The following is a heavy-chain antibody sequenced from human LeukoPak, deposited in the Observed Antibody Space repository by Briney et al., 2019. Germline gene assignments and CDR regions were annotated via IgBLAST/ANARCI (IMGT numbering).Heavy chain of an antibody. J-gene: IGHJ5*02. V-gene: IGHV3-73*01. CDR1: GFTFSGSA. CDR2: IDKKDKGYATAT. Sequence: SGGSLRLSCAASGFTFSGSAIHWVRQSSGKGLEWVGQIDKKDKGYATATAYAASVKGRFTISRDDSINTAYLQMKSLKTEGTALYYCTRDSGTYNWFDPWGQGTLVTVSS. D-gene: IGHD1-26*01. CDR3: TRDSGTYNWFDP.